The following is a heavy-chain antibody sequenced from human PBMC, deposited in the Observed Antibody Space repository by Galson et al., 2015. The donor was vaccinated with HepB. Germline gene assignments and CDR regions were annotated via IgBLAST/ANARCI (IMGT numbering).Heavy chain of an antibody. CDR1: GFSLSTSGMC. J-gene: IGHJ3*02. CDR3: ARILREAAAGTGDAFDI. CDR2: IDWDDDK. V-gene: IGHV2-70*01. D-gene: IGHD6-13*01. Sequence: PALVKPTQTLTLTCTFSGFSLSTSGMCVSWIRQPPGKALEWLALIDWDDDKYYSTSLKTRLTISKDTSKNQVVLTMTNMDPVDTATYYCARILREAAAGTGDAFDIWGQGTMVTVSS.